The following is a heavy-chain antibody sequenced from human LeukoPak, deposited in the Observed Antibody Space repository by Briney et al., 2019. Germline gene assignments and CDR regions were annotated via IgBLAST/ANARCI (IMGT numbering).Heavy chain of an antibody. J-gene: IGHJ4*02. Sequence: PGGSLRLSCAASGFTFSAFWMHWVRQAPGKGLVWVSRINSDDSRTTYADSVKGRFTISRDNAKNTLYLQMNSLRAEDTAVYYCAKGSYDYVLDYWGQGTLITVSS. CDR1: GFTFSAFW. CDR3: AKGSYDYVLDY. D-gene: IGHD3-16*01. V-gene: IGHV3-74*01. CDR2: INSDDSRT.